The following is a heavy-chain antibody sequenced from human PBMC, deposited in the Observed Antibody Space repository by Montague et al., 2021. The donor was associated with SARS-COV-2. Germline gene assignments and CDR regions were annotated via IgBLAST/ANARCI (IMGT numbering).Heavy chain of an antibody. CDR1: GGSISSGGYY. CDR2: IYYSGST. CDR3: ARARTGFSLIVVVVDTFDI. V-gene: IGHV4-31*03. J-gene: IGHJ3*02. D-gene: IGHD3-22*01. Sequence: TLSLTCTVSGGSISSGGYYWSWIRQRPGKGLEWIAYIYYSGSTYYNPSLKSRVSISVDTSKNQFSLKLSSVTAADTAVYYCARARTGFSLIVVVVDTFDIWGQGTMVTVSS.